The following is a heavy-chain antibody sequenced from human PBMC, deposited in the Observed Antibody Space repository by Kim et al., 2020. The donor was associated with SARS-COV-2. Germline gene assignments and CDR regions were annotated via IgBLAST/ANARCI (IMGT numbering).Heavy chain of an antibody. V-gene: IGHV3-43*01. Sequence: GKGRFTISRDNSKNSLYLQMNSLRTEDTALYYCASGGEKGGSGSYYFLDYWGQGTLVTVSS. J-gene: IGHJ4*02. D-gene: IGHD3-10*01. CDR3: ASGGEKGGSGSYYFLDY.